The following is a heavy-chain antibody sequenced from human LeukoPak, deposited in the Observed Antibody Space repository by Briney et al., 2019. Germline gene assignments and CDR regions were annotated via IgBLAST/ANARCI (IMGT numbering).Heavy chain of an antibody. CDR1: GGSISSYY. D-gene: IGHD3-22*01. J-gene: IGHJ3*02. Sequence: SETLSLTCTVPGGSISSYYWSWIRQPPGKGLEWIGYIYYSGSTNYNPSLKSRVTISIDMSKYQFSLKLSSVTAADTAVYYCARRKYYDSSGYANAFDIWGQGTMVTVSS. CDR3: ARRKYYDSSGYANAFDI. V-gene: IGHV4-59*01. CDR2: IYYSGST.